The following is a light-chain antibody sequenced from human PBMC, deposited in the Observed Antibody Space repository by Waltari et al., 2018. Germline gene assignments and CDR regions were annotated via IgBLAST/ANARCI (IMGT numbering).Light chain of an antibody. Sequence: EIVLPQSPATLSLSPGESAPPSCRASQRVSSYLAWYQQKPGQAPRLLIYDASNRATGIPARFSGSGSGTDFTLTISSLEPEDFAVYYCQQRSNWPLTFGGGTKVEIK. V-gene: IGKV3-11*01. CDR3: QQRSNWPLT. CDR2: DAS. J-gene: IGKJ4*01. CDR1: QRVSSY.